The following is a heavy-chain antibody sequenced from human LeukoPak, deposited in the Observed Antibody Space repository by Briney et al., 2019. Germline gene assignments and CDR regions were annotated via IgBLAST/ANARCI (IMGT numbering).Heavy chain of an antibody. V-gene: IGHV4-61*02. J-gene: IGHJ6*03. Sequence: PSQTLSLTCTVSGASISSGSYYWSWIRQPAGKGLEWIGRIYSSGNTNYSPSLKSRVTMSLDTSKNQFSLNLSSVTAADTAVYYCARVQNTLYYHYMDVWGKGTTVTVSS. CDR1: GASISSGSYY. CDR2: IYSSGNT. D-gene: IGHD3-10*01. CDR3: ARVQNTLYYHYMDV.